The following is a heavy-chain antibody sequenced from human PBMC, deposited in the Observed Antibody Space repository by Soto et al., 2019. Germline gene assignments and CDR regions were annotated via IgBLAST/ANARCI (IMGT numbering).Heavy chain of an antibody. CDR3: TTEPRYVWGSYRNPDY. CDR2: IKSKTDGGTT. D-gene: IGHD3-16*02. Sequence: EVQLVESGGGLVKPGGSLRLSCAASGFTFSNAWMSWVRQAPGKGLEWVGRIKSKTDGGTTDYAAPVKGRFTISRDDSKNTLYLQMSSLKTEDTAVYYCTTEPRYVWGSYRNPDYWGQGTLVTVSS. J-gene: IGHJ4*02. V-gene: IGHV3-15*01. CDR1: GFTFSNAW.